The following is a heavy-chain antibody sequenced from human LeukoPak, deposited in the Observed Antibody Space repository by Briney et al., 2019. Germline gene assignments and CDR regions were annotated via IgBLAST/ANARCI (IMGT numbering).Heavy chain of an antibody. CDR1: GRSISSSSYY. J-gene: IGHJ6*03. CDR3: ARQGLGAYMDV. V-gene: IGHV4-39*01. CDR2: IYYRGST. D-gene: IGHD3-16*01. Sequence: SETLSLTCTVSGRSISSSSYYWGWIRQPPGKGQEWIGRIYYRGSTYYNPSLKGRVTISVDTSKNQFSLKLSSETAADTAVYYCARQGLGAYMDVWGKGTTVTVSS.